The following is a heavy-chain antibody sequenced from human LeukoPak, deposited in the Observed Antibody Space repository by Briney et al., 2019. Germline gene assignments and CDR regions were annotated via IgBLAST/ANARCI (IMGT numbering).Heavy chain of an antibody. V-gene: IGHV3-23*01. Sequence: GGSLRLSCAASGFTFSSYAMSWVPQAPGKGLEWVSAISGSGGSTYYAHSVKGRFTISRDNSKNTLYLQITGTRAEDTAVYDCARDPMFSCYGDCAYYYFGMDVWGQGTTVTVSS. J-gene: IGHJ6*02. CDR2: ISGSGGST. CDR3: ARDPMFSCYGDCAYYYFGMDV. CDR1: GFTFSSYA. D-gene: IGHD4-17*01.